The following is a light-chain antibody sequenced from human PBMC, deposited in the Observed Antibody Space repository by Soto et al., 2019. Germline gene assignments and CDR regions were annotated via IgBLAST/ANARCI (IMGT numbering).Light chain of an antibody. J-gene: IGKJ5*01. Sequence: DIPMTQSPSTLSASVGDRVTITCRASQTIRSLLAWYQQKPRKAPKALIYDASRLGSGVPSRFSGSGSGTEFTLTISSLQPDYFATYYCQQYQTYATFGQGTRLEI. V-gene: IGKV1-5*01. CDR3: QQYQTYAT. CDR1: QTIRSL. CDR2: DAS.